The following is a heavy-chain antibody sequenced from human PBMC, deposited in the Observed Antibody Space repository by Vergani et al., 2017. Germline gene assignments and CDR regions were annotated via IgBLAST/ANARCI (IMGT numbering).Heavy chain of an antibody. J-gene: IGHJ4*02. D-gene: IGHD5-18*01. CDR3: ARTGGYSYGFDY. CDR1: GFSLSTSGVG. CDR2: IYWNDDK. Sequence: QITLKESGPTLVKPTQTLTLTCTFSGFSLSTSGVGVGWIRQPPGKALEWLALIYWNDDKRYSPSLKSRLTITKDTSKNQVVLTMSNMDPVDTATYYCARTGGYSYGFDYWGQGTLVTVSP. V-gene: IGHV2-5*01.